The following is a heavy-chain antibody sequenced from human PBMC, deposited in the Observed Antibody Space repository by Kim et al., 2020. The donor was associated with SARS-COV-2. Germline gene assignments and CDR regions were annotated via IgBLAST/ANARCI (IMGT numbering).Heavy chain of an antibody. Sequence: YARKLQGRVTMTTDTSTSTAYMELRSLRSDDTALYYCARRYGDYGTELADYWGQGTLVTVSS. CDR3: ARRYGDYGTELADY. J-gene: IGHJ4*02. D-gene: IGHD4-17*01. V-gene: IGHV1-18*01.